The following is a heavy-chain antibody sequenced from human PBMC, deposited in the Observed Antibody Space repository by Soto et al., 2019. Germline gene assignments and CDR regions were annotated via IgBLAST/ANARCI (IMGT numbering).Heavy chain of an antibody. V-gene: IGHV6-1*01. Sequence: QVQLQQSGPGLVKPSQTLSLTCAISGDRGTSTSAAWHWVRQSPSRGLEWLGRASYRSNWYNDDAASVASRINIYPDTSKNQFFLQLNDVTPEDTAVNYCTSHSSWRLSFWGQGTLVTVSS. D-gene: IGHD2-21*02. CDR2: ASYRSNWYN. CDR1: GDRGTSTSAA. J-gene: IGHJ4*02. CDR3: TSHSSWRLSF.